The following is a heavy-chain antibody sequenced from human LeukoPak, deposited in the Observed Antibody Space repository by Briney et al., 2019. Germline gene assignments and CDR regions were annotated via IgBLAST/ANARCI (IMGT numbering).Heavy chain of an antibody. Sequence: PGGSLRLSCAASGFTFSSYGMHWVRQAPGKGLEWVAVIWYDGSNKYYADSVKGRFTISRDNSKNTLYLQMNSLRAEDTAVYYCARDRVTIFGVANHYSDYWGQGTLVTVSS. CDR1: GFTFSSYG. D-gene: IGHD3-3*01. CDR3: ARDRVTIFGVANHYSDY. J-gene: IGHJ4*02. V-gene: IGHV3-33*01. CDR2: IWYDGSNK.